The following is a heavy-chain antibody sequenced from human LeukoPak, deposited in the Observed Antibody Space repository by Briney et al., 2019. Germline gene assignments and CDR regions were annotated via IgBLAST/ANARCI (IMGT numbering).Heavy chain of an antibody. CDR3: ARDQWFGELIPFYFDY. V-gene: IGHV4-39*02. CDR2: IYYSGST. CDR1: GGSINSTSYY. D-gene: IGHD3-10*01. J-gene: IGHJ4*02. Sequence: PSETLSLTCTVSGGSINSTSYYWGWIRQPPGKGLEWIGSIYYSGSTYYSPSLKSRVTISVDTSKNQFSLKLSSVTAADTAVYYCARDQWFGELIPFYFDYWDQGTLVTVSS.